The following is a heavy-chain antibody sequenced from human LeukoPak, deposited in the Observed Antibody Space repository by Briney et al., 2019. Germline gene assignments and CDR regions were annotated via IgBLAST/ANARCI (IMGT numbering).Heavy chain of an antibody. CDR3: ARDPLYEQQLGRGWFDP. J-gene: IGHJ5*02. Sequence: GASLKASCKPSRSTVTRYYMHSVRQAPGHRLEWMGLINTSGGITSYAQKFQGRVTMTRDTSTSTVYMERSSLRSEDTVVYYCARDPLYEQQLGRGWFDPWGQGTLVTVSS. CDR2: INTSGGIT. V-gene: IGHV1-46*01. D-gene: IGHD6-13*01. CDR1: RSTVTRYY.